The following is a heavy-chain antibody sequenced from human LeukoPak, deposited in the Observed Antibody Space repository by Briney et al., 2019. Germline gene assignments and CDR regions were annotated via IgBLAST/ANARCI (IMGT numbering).Heavy chain of an antibody. J-gene: IGHJ5*02. Sequence: SETLSLTCTVSGGSISSSSYYWGWLRQPPGKGLEWIGSIYYSGSTYYNPSLKSRVTISVDTSKNQFSLKLSSVTAADTAVYYCAREYSSGFDPWGQGTLVTVSS. CDR2: IYYSGST. CDR1: GGSISSSSYY. CDR3: AREYSSGFDP. D-gene: IGHD6-25*01. V-gene: IGHV4-39*07.